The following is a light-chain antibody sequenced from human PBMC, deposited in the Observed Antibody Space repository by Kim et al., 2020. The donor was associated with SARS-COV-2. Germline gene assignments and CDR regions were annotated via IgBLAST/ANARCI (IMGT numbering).Light chain of an antibody. J-gene: IGLJ3*02. CDR2: DNN. V-gene: IGLV1-51*01. CDR3: GTWDSSLSALV. CDR1: GSNIGNNY. Sequence: GPKRPLACPGRGSNIGNNYLSWYQQLPGPAPKLLIYDNNKRPSGIPDRFSGSKSGTSATLGITGLQTGDEADYYCGTWDSSLSALVFGGGTQLTVL.